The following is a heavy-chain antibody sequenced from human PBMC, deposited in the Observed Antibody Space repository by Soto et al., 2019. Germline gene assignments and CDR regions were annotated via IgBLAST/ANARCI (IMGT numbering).Heavy chain of an antibody. CDR3: ARRWELDY. CDR2: VSSSGANT. CDR1: GFTFTDYA. J-gene: IGHJ4*02. V-gene: IGHV3-23*04. Sequence: VQLVESGGDLVHPGGSLRLSCAASGFTFTDYAMNWVRQAPGMGLEWVSAVSSSGANTYYADSVRGRFAVSRDNSKNTVYLQMNSLRAEDTAVYYCARRWELDYWGQGTLVTISS. D-gene: IGHD1-26*01.